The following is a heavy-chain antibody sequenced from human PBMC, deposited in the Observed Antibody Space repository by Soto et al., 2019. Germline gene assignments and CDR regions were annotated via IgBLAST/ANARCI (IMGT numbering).Heavy chain of an antibody. J-gene: IGHJ4*02. V-gene: IGHV4-59*12. Sequence: PSEPLSLTGTISGGSISRYYWSWIRQPPGKGLEWIGYIYYSGSTNYNPSLKSRVTISVDKSISTAYLQWSSLKASDTAMYYCAVRSRNGYAFDYWGQGTLVTVSS. CDR2: IYYSGST. CDR1: GGSISRYY. D-gene: IGHD5-12*01. CDR3: AVRSRNGYAFDY.